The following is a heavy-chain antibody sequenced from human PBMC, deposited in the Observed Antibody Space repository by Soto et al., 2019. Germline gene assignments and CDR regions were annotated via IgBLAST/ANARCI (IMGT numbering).Heavy chain of an antibody. CDR1: GFTFSSYW. D-gene: IGHD3-3*01. J-gene: IGHJ4*02. CDR3: ARGGDFWSGYYFDY. CDR2: IKQDGSEK. V-gene: IGHV3-7*01. Sequence: VQLVESGGGLVQPGGSLRLSCAASGFTFSSYWMSWVRQAPGKGLEWVANIKQDGSEKYYVDSVKGRFTISRDNAKNSLYLQMNSLRADDTAVYYCARGGDFWSGYYFDYWGQGTLVTVSS.